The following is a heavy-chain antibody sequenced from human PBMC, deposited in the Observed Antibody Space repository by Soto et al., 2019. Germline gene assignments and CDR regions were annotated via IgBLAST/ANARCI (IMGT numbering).Heavy chain of an antibody. V-gene: IGHV4-30-4*03. CDR3: YRRLTGSGSSYFDN. CDR1: GVSISSDEYY. J-gene: IGHJ4*02. D-gene: IGHD3-10*01. Sequence: QVHLQESGPGLVKPSQTLSLTCTVSGVSISSDEYYWNWIRPLPGKGLEWIGFIHHSGSTFFNPSLESQVAISVDSSKNQFFLTLNSVTAADTAVYYCYRRLTGSGSSYFDNWGQGILVRVSS. CDR2: IHHSGST.